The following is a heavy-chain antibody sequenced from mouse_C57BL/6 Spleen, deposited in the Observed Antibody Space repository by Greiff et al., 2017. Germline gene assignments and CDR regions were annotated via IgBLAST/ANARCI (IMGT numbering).Heavy chain of an antibody. CDR2: IWRGGST. Sequence: VQLQQSGPGLVQPSQSLSITCPVSGFSLTSYGVHWVRQSPGKGLEWLGVIWRGGSTDYNAAFMSRLSITKDNSKSQVFFKMNSLQAEDTAIYCCAKNYGYDVGAMDYWGQGTSVTVSS. CDR3: AKNYGYDVGAMDY. V-gene: IGHV2-5*01. D-gene: IGHD2-2*01. J-gene: IGHJ4*01. CDR1: GFSLTSYG.